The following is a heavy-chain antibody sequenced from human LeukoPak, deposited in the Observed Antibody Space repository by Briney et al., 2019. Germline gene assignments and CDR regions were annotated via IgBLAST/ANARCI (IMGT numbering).Heavy chain of an antibody. CDR1: GFTFSSYG. V-gene: IGHV3-33*01. CDR2: IWNDGTNK. Sequence: GGSLRLSCAASGFTFSSYGMHWVRQAPGKGLEWVAVIWNDGTNKYYADSVKGRFTISRDNSKNTLYLQMNSLRAEDTAVYYCARGIVGYYPDHFDYWGQGALVTVSS. CDR3: ARGIVGYYPDHFDY. J-gene: IGHJ4*02. D-gene: IGHD1-26*01.